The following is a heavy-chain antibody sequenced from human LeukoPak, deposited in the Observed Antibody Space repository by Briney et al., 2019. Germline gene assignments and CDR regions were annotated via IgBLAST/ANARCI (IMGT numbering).Heavy chain of an antibody. J-gene: IGHJ5*02. CDR3: ARDQGGSSGWYLQQNWFDP. Sequence: GGSLRLSCAASGFTFSSYWMSWVRQAPGKGLEWVANIKQDGSEKYYVDSVKGRFTISRDNAKNSLYLQMNSLRAEDTAVYYCARDQGGSSGWYLQQNWFDPWGQGTLVTVSS. V-gene: IGHV3-7*01. D-gene: IGHD6-19*01. CDR1: GFTFSSYW. CDR2: IKQDGSEK.